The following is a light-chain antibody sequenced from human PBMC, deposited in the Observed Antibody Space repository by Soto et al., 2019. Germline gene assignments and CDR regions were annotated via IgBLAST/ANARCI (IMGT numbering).Light chain of an antibody. J-gene: IGKJ1*01. CDR2: DAS. CDR1: QSVSSSY. V-gene: IGKV3D-15*01. Sequence: EILLTQSPVTLSLSPGGRATLSCMASQSVSSSYLAWYQQKPGQAPRLLIYDASKRATGIPARFSGSGSGTEFTLTISSLQSEDFAVYHCQQYYNWWTFGQGTKVDIK. CDR3: QQYYNWWT.